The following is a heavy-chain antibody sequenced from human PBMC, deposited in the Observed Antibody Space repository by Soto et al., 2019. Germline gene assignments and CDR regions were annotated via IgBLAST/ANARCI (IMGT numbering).Heavy chain of an antibody. CDR1: GFTLGSYS. Sequence: GGCLRLSCAASGFTLGSYSMHWVRQAPGKGLEWVAVISYDGSNKYYADSVKGRFTITRDNSKNTLYLQMNSLRAEDTAVYYFAKETATGNFDYLCQGTLVTVYS. CDR3: AKETATGNFDY. J-gene: IGHJ4*02. D-gene: IGHD1-1*01. V-gene: IGHV3-30-3*02. CDR2: ISYDGSNK.